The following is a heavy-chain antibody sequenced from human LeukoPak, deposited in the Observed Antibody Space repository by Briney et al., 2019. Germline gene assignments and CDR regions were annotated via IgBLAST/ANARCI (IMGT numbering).Heavy chain of an antibody. J-gene: IGHJ4*02. CDR3: AREKDFSLWDAAVDY. CDR2: IYTSGST. CDR1: GGSLNSNY. V-gene: IGHV4-4*07. Sequence: SETLSLTFTVSGGSLNSNYWSWIRQPAGKGLEWIGRIYTSGSTNYNPSLKSRVTMSVDTSKNQFSLKLSSVTAADTAVYYCAREKDFSLWDAAVDYWGQGTLVTVSS. D-gene: IGHD3-3*01.